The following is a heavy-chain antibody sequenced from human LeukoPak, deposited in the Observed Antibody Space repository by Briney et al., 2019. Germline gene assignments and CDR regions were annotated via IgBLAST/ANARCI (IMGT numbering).Heavy chain of an antibody. V-gene: IGHV3-48*01. D-gene: IGHD3-3*01. J-gene: IGHJ4*02. Sequence: GGSLRLSCAASGFTFSSYSMNWVRQAPGKGLEWVSYISSSSSTIYYADSVKGRFTISRDNAKNSLYLQMNSLRAEDTAVYYCARAQDYDFWSGYYEGDFDYWDQGTLVTVSS. CDR3: ARAQDYDFWSGYYEGDFDY. CDR1: GFTFSSYS. CDR2: ISSSSSTI.